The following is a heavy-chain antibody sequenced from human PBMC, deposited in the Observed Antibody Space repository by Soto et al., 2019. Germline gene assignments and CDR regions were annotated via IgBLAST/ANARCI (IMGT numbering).Heavy chain of an antibody. D-gene: IGHD3-16*02. V-gene: IGHV1-3*05. CDR3: TRSAISPYGGLIGPFDY. Sequence: QVQLAQSGAEERKPGASVKVSCEATGYTFTAYAMHWVRQAPGQSLEWMGWINPANGNTRYSQKFQGRLTITSDTSXNXIYMELSSLTSEDTAMYYCTRSAISPYGGLIGPFDYWGQGNLVTVSS. CDR1: GYTFTAYA. J-gene: IGHJ4*02. CDR2: INPANGNT.